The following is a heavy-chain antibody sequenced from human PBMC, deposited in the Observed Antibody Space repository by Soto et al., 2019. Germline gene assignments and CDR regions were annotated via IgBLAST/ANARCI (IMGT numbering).Heavy chain of an antibody. CDR2: IYYAGST. Sequence: SETLSLTCTGSGGSMISYYWSLIRQPPGRELKWIGFIYYAGSTKYNPSLNSRVTISVDTSKNQFSLTVTSVTAADTAVYYCAIEGYHPSSTDYSDQAVLGTVS. CDR1: GGSMISYY. V-gene: IGHV4-59*12. J-gene: IGHJ4*02. D-gene: IGHD5-18*01. CDR3: AIEGYHPSSTDY.